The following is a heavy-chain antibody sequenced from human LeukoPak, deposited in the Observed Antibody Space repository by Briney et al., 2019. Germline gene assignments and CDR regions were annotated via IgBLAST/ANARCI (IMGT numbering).Heavy chain of an antibody. J-gene: IGHJ4*02. D-gene: IGHD3-3*01. V-gene: IGHV4-34*01. CDR3: ARGATPSIFGVVTSYPDY. CDR1: GGSFSGYY. CDR2: INHSGST. Sequence: PSETLSLTCAVYGGSFSGYYWSWIRQPPGKGLEWIGEINHSGSTNYNPSLKSRVTISVDTSKNQFSLKLSSVTAADTAVYYCARGATPSIFGVVTSYPDYWGQGTLVTVSS.